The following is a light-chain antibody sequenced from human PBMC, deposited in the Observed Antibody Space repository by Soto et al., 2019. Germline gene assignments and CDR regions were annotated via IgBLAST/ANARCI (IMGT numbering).Light chain of an antibody. Sequence: EIVLTQSPGTLSLSPGERASLSCSASQSVTSSHLAWYQQKPGQAPRLLIFGASGRAPGTPDRFSGSGSGTDFTLSISRLEPEDFAVYYCQQYGTSPITFGQGTRLEIK. J-gene: IGKJ5*01. CDR2: GAS. V-gene: IGKV3-20*01. CDR3: QQYGTSPIT. CDR1: QSVTSSH.